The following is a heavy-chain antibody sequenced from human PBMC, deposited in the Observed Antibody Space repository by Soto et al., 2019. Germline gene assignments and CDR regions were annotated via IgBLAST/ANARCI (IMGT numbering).Heavy chain of an antibody. CDR1: GGTFSSYA. J-gene: IGHJ4*02. CDR2: IIPIFGTA. V-gene: IGHV1-69*01. D-gene: IGHD2-21*01. CDR3: ARGVSALLMPPFDY. Sequence: QVQLVQSGAEVKKPGSSVKVSCKASGGTFSSYAISWVRQAPGQGLEWMGGIIPIFGTANYAQKFQGRVTITADESTSTAYMELSSQRSEDTAVYYCARGVSALLMPPFDYWGQGTLVTVSS.